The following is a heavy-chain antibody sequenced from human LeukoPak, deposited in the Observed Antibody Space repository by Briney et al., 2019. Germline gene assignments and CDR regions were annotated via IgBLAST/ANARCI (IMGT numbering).Heavy chain of an antibody. Sequence: PGGALRLSCAASGITFSNFAMSWVRQAPGKGLEWVSTISGSGGSTDYADSVKGRFTISRDNSKNTLYLQMNSLRAEDTVVYYCAKRDGVFWGQGTLVTVSS. CDR1: GITFSNFA. CDR2: ISGSGGST. D-gene: IGHD2-8*01. J-gene: IGHJ4*02. CDR3: AKRDGVF. V-gene: IGHV3-23*01.